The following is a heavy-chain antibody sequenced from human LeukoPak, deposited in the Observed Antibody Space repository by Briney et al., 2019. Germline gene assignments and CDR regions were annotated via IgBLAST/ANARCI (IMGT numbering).Heavy chain of an antibody. Sequence: PGRSLRLSCAASGFTFSSYGMHWVRQAPGKGLEWVAVISYDGSNKYYADSVKGRFTISRDNSKNTLYLQMNSLRAEDTAVYYCAKDATGYCSSTSCPLRRGYYYYGMDVWGQGTMVTVSS. CDR2: ISYDGSNK. D-gene: IGHD2-2*01. V-gene: IGHV3-30*18. CDR1: GFTFSSYG. J-gene: IGHJ6*02. CDR3: AKDATGYCSSTSCPLRRGYYYYGMDV.